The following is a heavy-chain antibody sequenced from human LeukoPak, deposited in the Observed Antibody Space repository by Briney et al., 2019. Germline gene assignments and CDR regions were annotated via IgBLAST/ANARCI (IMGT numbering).Heavy chain of an antibody. CDR1: GYTLTELS. V-gene: IGHV1-24*01. D-gene: IGHD6-6*01. J-gene: IGHJ6*03. CDR3: ARAGGQLVPYYYYYMDV. CDR2: FDPEDGET. Sequence: ASVKVSCKVSGYTLTELSMHWVRQAPGKGLEWMGGFDPEDGETIYAQKFQGRVTITADKSTSTAYMELSSLRSEDTAVYYCARAGGQLVPYYYYYMDVWGKGTTVTVSS.